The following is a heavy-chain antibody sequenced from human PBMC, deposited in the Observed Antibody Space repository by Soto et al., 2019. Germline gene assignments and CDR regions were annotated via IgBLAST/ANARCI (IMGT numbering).Heavy chain of an antibody. J-gene: IGHJ6*02. CDR3: ARICGYYGDYTSSHCMDF. Sequence: SETLSLTCTVSGGSVSSGSYYWSWIRQPPGKGLEWIGYIYYSGSTNYNPSLKSRVTISVDTSKNQFSLKLSSVTAADTAVYYCARICGYYGDYTSSHCMDFWGQATTVSVS. CDR2: IYYSGST. D-gene: IGHD4-17*01. CDR1: GGSVSSGSYY. V-gene: IGHV4-61*01.